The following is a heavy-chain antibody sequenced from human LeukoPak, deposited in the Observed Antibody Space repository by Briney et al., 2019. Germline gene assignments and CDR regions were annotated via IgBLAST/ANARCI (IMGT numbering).Heavy chain of an antibody. Sequence: GGSLRLSCAASGFTFSSYSMNWVRQAPGKGLEWVSYISSSSSTIYYADSVKGRFTISRDNAKNSLYLQMNSLRAEDTAVYYCAKVRGGSYLYYSGMDVWGQGTTVTVSS. J-gene: IGHJ6*02. D-gene: IGHD1-26*01. CDR1: GFTFSSYS. CDR2: ISSSSSTI. CDR3: AKVRGGSYLYYSGMDV. V-gene: IGHV3-48*04.